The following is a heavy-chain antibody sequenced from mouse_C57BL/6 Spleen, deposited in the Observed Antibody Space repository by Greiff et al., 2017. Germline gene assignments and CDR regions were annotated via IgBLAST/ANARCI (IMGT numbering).Heavy chain of an antibody. Sequence: EVKVVESGGGLVKPGGSLKLSCAASGFTFSDYGMHWVRQAPEKGLEWVAYISSGSSTIYYADTVKGRFTISRDNAKNTLFLQMTSLRSEDTAMYYCARRSQSWGQGTLVTVSA. CDR2: ISSGSSTI. V-gene: IGHV5-17*01. CDR3: ARRSQS. J-gene: IGHJ3*01. CDR1: GFTFSDYG.